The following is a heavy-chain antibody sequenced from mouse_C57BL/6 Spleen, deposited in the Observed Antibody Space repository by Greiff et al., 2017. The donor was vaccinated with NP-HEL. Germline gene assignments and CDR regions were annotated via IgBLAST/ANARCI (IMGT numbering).Heavy chain of an antibody. V-gene: IGHV5-4*01. CDR3: AREGSSSWFAY. CDR2: ISDDGSYT. Sequence: EVQLVESGGGLVKPGGSLKLSCAASGFTFSSYAMSWVRQTPETRLEWVATISDDGSYTYYPDNVKGRFTIYRDNAKNNLYLQMSHLKSEDTAMYYWAREGSSSWFAYWGQGTLVTVSA. D-gene: IGHD1-1*01. CDR1: GFTFSSYA. J-gene: IGHJ3*01.